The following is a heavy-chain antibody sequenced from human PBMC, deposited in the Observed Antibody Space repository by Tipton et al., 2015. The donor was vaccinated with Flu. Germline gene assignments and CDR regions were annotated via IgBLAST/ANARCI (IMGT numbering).Heavy chain of an antibody. CDR3: ASLTYYYDSSGHDAFDI. Sequence: TLSLTCAVSGGSISSSNWWSWVRQPPGKGLEWIGEIYHSGSTNYNPSLKSRVTISVDKSKNQFSLKLSSVTAADTAVYYCASLTYYYDSSGHDAFDIWGQGTMVTVSS. CDR2: IYHSGST. V-gene: IGHV4-4*02. CDR1: GGSISSSNW. J-gene: IGHJ3*02. D-gene: IGHD3-22*01.